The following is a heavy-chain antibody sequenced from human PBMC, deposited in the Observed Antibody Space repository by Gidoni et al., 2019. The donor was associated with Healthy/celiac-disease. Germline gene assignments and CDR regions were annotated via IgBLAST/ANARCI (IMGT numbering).Heavy chain of an antibody. CDR2: IYTSGST. CDR1: GGSISSGSDY. D-gene: IGHD3-22*01. V-gene: IGHV4-61*02. CDR3: ARAYYYDSSGYYFPYGMDV. J-gene: IGHJ6*02. Sequence: QVQLQKSGPGLVKPSQTLSLTCTVSGGSISSGSDYWSWIRQPAGKGLEWIGRIYTSGSTNYNPSLKSRVTISVDTSKNQFSLKLSSVTAADTAVYYCARAYYYDSSGYYFPYGMDVWGQGTTVTVSS.